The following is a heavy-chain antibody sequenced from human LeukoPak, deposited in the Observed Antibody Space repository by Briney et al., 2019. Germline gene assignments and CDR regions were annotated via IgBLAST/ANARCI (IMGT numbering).Heavy chain of an antibody. V-gene: IGHV1-18*01. J-gene: IGHJ4*02. Sequence: ASVKVSCKASGYTFTSYGISWVRQAPGQGLEWMGWISAYNGNTNYAQKLQGRVTMTTDTSTSTAYMELRSLRSDDTAVDYCARLPIAVAGLYYFDYWGQGTLVTVSS. CDR2: ISAYNGNT. D-gene: IGHD6-19*01. CDR1: GYTFTSYG. CDR3: ARLPIAVAGLYYFDY.